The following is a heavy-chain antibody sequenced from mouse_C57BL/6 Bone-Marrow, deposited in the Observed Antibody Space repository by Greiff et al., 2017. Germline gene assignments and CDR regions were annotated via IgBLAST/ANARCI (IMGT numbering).Heavy chain of an antibody. J-gene: IGHJ4*01. V-gene: IGHV1-42*01. CDR2: INPSTGGT. D-gene: IGHD2-4*01. Sequence: VQLQQSGPELVKPGASVKISCKASGYSFTGYYMNWVKQSPEKSLEWIGEINPSTGGTTYNQKFKAKATLTVDKSSSTDYMQLKSLTSEDSAVYYCARSSYDYLYYYAMDYWGQGTSVTVSS. CDR1: GYSFTGYY. CDR3: ARSSYDYLYYYAMDY.